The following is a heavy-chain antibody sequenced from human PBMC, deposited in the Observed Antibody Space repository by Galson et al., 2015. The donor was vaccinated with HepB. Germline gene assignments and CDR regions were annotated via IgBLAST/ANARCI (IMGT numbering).Heavy chain of an antibody. CDR1: GFTFSSYA. CDR2: MSYDGGNK. CDR3: ASTGRGVQWLVNLDY. Sequence: SLRLSCAASGFTFSSYALHWVRQAPGKGLEWVAVMSYDGGNKYYADSVKGRFTISRDNSKNTVYLQMNSLRAEDTAVYYCASTGRGVQWLVNLDYWGPGTLVTVSS. D-gene: IGHD6-19*01. J-gene: IGHJ4*02. V-gene: IGHV3-30-3*01.